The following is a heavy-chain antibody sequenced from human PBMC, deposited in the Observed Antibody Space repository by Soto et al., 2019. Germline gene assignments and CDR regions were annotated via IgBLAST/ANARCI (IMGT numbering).Heavy chain of an antibody. J-gene: IGHJ4*02. D-gene: IGHD3-22*01. CDR1: VYSFTSYW. V-gene: IGHV5-51*01. Sequence: GESLKIACKGSVYSFTSYWIGWVRQMPGKGLEWMGIIYPGDSDTRYSPSFQGQVTISADKSISTAYLQWSSLKASDTAMYYCARLYDSSGYYYGYFDYWGQGTLVTVSS. CDR3: ARLYDSSGYYYGYFDY. CDR2: IYPGDSDT.